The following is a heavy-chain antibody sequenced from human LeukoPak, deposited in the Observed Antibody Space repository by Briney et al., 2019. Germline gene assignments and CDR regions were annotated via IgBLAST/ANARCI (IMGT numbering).Heavy chain of an antibody. D-gene: IGHD2-2*01. CDR2: MNPNSGNT. CDR3: ARDQPQCSTVRCAFDI. V-gene: IGHV1-8*01. CDR1: GYTFTSYD. J-gene: IGHJ3*02. Sequence: ASVKVSCKASGYTFTSYDINWVRQATGQGLEWMGWMNPNSGNTGYAQKFQGRVTMTRNTSISTAYMELSSLRSEDTAVYYCARDQPQCSTVRCAFDIWGQGTMVTVSS.